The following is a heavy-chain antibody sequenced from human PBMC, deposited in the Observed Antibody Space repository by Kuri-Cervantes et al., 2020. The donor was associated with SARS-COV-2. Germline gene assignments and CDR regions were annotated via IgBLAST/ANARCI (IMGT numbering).Heavy chain of an antibody. V-gene: IGHV3-23*01. J-gene: IGHJ4*02. CDR3: AKDPRSSGWYDY. D-gene: IGHD6-19*01. Sequence: GESLKISCAASGFTFNSYAMSLVRQAPAKGLEWVSGISGRGGSTYYADSVKGRFTISRDNSKNTLILQMSSLRAEDTAVYYCAKDPRSSGWYDYWGQGTLVTVSS. CDR1: GFTFNSYA. CDR2: ISGRGGST.